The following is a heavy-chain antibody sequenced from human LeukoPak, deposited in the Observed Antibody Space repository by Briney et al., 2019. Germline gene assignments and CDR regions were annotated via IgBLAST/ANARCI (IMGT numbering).Heavy chain of an antibody. D-gene: IGHD3-22*01. V-gene: IGHV3-13*04. CDR3: AGEHKGRSDSSGLYGMDV. CDR2: IATAGDA. J-gene: IGHJ6*02. CDR1: GFTFSTYD. Sequence: GGSLGLSCAASGFTFSTYDMHWVRQPTGKGLEWVSAIATAGDAYYPDSVKGRFTISRGNAKNTLYLQMNSLRVGDTAVYYCAGEHKGRSDSSGLYGMDVWGQGTTVTVSS.